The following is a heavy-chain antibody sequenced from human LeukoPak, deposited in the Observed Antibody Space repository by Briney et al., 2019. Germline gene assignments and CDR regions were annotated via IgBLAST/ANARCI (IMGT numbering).Heavy chain of an antibody. CDR2: ISSSSSTI. CDR3: ARRKRVYYYYMDV. CDR1: GFTFSSYS. V-gene: IGHV3-48*01. Sequence: GGSLRLSCAASGFTFSSYSMNWVRQAPGKGLEWVSYISSSSSTIYYADSVKGRFTISRDNAKNSQYLQMNSLRAEDTAVYYCARRKRVYYYYMDVWGKGTTVTVSS. J-gene: IGHJ6*03.